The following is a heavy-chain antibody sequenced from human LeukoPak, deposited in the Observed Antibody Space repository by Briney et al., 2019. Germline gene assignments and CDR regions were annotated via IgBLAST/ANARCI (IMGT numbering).Heavy chain of an antibody. V-gene: IGHV4-59*01. Sequence: SETLSFTCAVSGDSISGYYWSWFRQPPGKGLEWIGYIYYSGSTNYNPSLKSRVTISVDTSKNQFSLKLSSVTAADTAVYYCARGDVDTAMAFDFDYWGQGTLVTVSS. D-gene: IGHD5-18*01. CDR1: GDSISGYY. CDR2: IYYSGST. CDR3: ARGDVDTAMAFDFDY. J-gene: IGHJ4*02.